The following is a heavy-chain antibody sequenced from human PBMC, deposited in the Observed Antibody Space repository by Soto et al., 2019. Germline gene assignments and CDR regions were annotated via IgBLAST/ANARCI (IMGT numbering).Heavy chain of an antibody. CDR2: ISYDGSNK. V-gene: IGHV3-30*03. J-gene: IGHJ4*02. D-gene: IGHD2-15*01. CDR1: GFTFSSYG. CDR3: AITTVRSGGRGGYDY. Sequence: QVQLVESGGGVVQPGRSLRLSCAASGFTFSSYGMHWVRQAPGKGLEWVAVISYDGSNKYYADSVKGRFTISRDNSKNTLYLQMNGLRAEDTAVYYCAITTVRSGGRGGYDYGGQGTLFTVSS.